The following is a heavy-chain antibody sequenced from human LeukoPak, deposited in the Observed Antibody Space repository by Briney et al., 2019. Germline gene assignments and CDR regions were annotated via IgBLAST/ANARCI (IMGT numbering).Heavy chain of an antibody. Sequence: GGSLRLSCAASGFTFSSYWMSWVRQAPGKGLEWVANIKQDGSEKYYVDSVKGRFTISRDNAKNSLYLQMNSLRAEDTAVYYCARDGGTTGTTRYNWFDPWGQGTLVTVSS. V-gene: IGHV3-7*01. CDR3: ARDGGTTGTTRYNWFDP. CDR2: IKQDGSEK. CDR1: GFTFSSYW. D-gene: IGHD1-1*01. J-gene: IGHJ5*02.